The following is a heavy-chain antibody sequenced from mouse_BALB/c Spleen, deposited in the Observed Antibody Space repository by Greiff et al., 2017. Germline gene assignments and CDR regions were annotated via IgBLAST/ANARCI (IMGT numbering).Heavy chain of an antibody. CDR2: INPSTGYT. CDR3: ARWGRSCWYLDV. V-gene: IGHV1-7*01. Sequence: QVQLQQSGAELAKPGASVKMSCKASGYTFTSYWMHWVNQRPGQGLEWIGYINPSTGYTEYNQKFKDKATLTADKSASTAYMQLSSLTSEDSAVYYCARWGRSCWYLDVWGEGTTVTVSS. J-gene: IGHJ1*01. CDR1: GYTFTSYW.